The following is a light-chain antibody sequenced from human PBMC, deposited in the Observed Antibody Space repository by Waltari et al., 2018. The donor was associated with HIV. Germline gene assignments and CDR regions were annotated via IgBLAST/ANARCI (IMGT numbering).Light chain of an antibody. CDR1: SSDVGGYNH. CDR2: GVS. CDR3: SSYTRSSTLGV. V-gene: IGLV2-14*03. J-gene: IGLJ1*01. Sequence: QSALTQPASVSGSPGQSITISCTGTSSDVGGYNHAHWYQQHPGTAPKLMIFGVSNRPSGVSNRFSGSKSGNTASLTISGLQAEDEADYYCSSYTRSSTLGVFGTGTKVTVL.